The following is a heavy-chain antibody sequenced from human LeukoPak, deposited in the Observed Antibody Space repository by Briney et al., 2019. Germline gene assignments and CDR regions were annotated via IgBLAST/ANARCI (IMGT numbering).Heavy chain of an antibody. CDR1: GGSFSGYY. J-gene: IGHJ4*02. CDR3: ARGRGGSGYYRRPYLANFDY. Sequence: SETLSLTCAVYGGSFSGYYWNWIRQPPGKGLEWIGEINHSGSTNYNPSLKSRVTISVDTYKNQFSLKLSSVTAADTAVYYCARGRGGSGYYRRPYLANFDYWGQGTLVTVSS. CDR2: INHSGST. D-gene: IGHD3-9*01. V-gene: IGHV4-34*01.